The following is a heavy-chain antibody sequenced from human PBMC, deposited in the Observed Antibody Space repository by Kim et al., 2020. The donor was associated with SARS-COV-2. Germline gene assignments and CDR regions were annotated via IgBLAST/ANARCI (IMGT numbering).Heavy chain of an antibody. D-gene: IGHD3-3*01. CDR3: TXXQSRATQSDTYYAFXSXGLXXXRPXYXXXV. CDR2: IRSKAYGGTT. J-gene: IGHJ6*03. Sequence: GGSLRLSCTASGFTFGDYAMSWVRQAPGKGLEWVGFIRSKAYGGTTEDAASVKGXXXXXRDDSKXXXYLQKNSLKTDDTAVYHCTXXQSRATQSDTYYAFXSXGLXXXRPXYXXXVWGXGXTVTVSS. CDR1: GFTFGDYA. V-gene: IGHV3-49*04.